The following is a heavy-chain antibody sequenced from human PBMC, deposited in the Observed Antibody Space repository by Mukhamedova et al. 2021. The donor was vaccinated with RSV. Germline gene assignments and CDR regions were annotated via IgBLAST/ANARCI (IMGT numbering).Heavy chain of an antibody. CDR2: MNPNSANT. J-gene: IGHJ4*02. D-gene: IGHD1-1*01. CDR3: ARSGGGTGAVFDY. V-gene: IGHV1-8*01. Sequence: EYMGWMNPNSANTGYAQKFQGRVTMTRDTSISTAYLELSSLTSEDTAVYFCARSGGGTGAVFDYWGQGTLVTVSP.